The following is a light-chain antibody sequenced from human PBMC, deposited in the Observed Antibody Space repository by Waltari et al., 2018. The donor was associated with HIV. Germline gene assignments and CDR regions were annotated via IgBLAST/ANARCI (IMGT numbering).Light chain of an antibody. CDR1: QAISTS. CDR2: DAS. J-gene: IGKJ5*01. V-gene: IGKV1-13*02. CDR3: QQYKSFPIT. Sequence: AILLTQSPSSLSASLGDRVTLTCRASQAISTSLAWYQQKTGSPPKLLISDASSLDRGVPSRFSGSGSETHFTLTINGLRAEDFATYYCQQYKSFPITFGQGTRLEIK.